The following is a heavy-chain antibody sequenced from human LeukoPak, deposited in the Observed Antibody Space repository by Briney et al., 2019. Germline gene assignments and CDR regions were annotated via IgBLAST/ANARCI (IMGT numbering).Heavy chain of an antibody. CDR1: GFTFSSYW. J-gene: IGHJ4*02. Sequence: GGSLRLSCAASGFTFSSYWMSWVRQAPGKGLEWVSLISWDGGSTYYADSVKDRFTISRDNSKNSLYLQMNSLRAEDTALYYCAKSGTSLAADRLNYFDYWGQGTLVTVSS. CDR3: AKSGTSLAADRLNYFDY. CDR2: ISWDGGST. V-gene: IGHV3-43D*03. D-gene: IGHD6-13*01.